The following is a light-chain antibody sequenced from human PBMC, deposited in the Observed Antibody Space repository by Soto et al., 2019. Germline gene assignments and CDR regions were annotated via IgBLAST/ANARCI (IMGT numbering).Light chain of an antibody. CDR3: SSYTSISSGV. V-gene: IGLV2-14*01. CDR1: SSDVGGYDY. J-gene: IGLJ3*02. CDR2: EVN. Sequence: QSALTQPASVSGSPGQSITISCTGSSSDVGGYDYVSWYQQHPGKAPKLMIYEVNNRPSGVSNRFSGSKSGNTASLTISGLQAEDDADYYCSSYTSISSGVFGGGTKLTVL.